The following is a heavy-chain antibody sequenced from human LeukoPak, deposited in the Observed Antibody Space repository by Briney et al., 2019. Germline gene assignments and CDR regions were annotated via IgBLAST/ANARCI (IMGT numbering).Heavy chain of an antibody. J-gene: IGHJ4*02. V-gene: IGHV1-69*04. D-gene: IGHD3-22*01. CDR2: IIPILGIA. Sequence: SVKVSCKASGGTFSSYAISWVRQAPGQGLEWMGRIIPILGIANHAQKFQGRVTITADKSTSTAYMELSSLRSEDTAVYYCAFQYYYDSSGSPPYWGQGTLVTVSS. CDR1: GGTFSSYA. CDR3: AFQYYYDSSGSPPY.